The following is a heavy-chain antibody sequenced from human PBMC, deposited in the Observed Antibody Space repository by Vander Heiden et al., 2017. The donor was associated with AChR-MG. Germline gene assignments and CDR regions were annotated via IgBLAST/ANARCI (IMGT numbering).Heavy chain of an antibody. J-gene: IGHJ4*02. CDR3: ARDMAPKTGTTRVSFDY. Sequence: EVQLVESGGGLVQPGGSLRLSCAASGFTFSSYSMNWVRQAPGKGLEWVSYISSSSSTIYYADSVKGRFTISRDNAKNSLYLQMNSLRDEDTAVYYCARDMAPKTGTTRVSFDYWGQGTLVTVSS. V-gene: IGHV3-48*02. CDR2: ISSSSSTI. CDR1: GFTFSSYS. D-gene: IGHD1-1*01.